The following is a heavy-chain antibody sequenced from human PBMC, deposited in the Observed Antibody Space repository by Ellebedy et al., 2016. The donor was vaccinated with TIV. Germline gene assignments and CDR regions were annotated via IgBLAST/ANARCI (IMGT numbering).Heavy chain of an antibody. CDR3: AKLAGYDIWYFDR. CDR1: GFTFTSYA. J-gene: IGHJ2*01. CDR2: ISGSGVGT. D-gene: IGHD5-12*01. Sequence: GGSLRLXXAASGFTFTSYAISWVRQAPGKGLEWVSAISGSGVGTYHADSVKGRFTISRDNSNNTVYLQMDSLRAEDTAVYYCAKLAGYDIWYFDRWGRGTLVTVSS. V-gene: IGHV3-23*01.